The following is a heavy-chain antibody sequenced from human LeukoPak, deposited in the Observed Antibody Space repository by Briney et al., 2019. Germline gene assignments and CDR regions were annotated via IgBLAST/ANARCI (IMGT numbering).Heavy chain of an antibody. CDR2: VSYDGGHK. J-gene: IGHJ4*02. CDR1: GFSLSDYG. CDR3: ARDRINMMVMGHDSGLDC. Sequence: GGSLRLSCVGPGFSLSDYGIHWVRQAPGKGLEWVAVVSYDGGHKYYADSVKGRFTISRDTSSDTVSLQMNSLRVEDTALYYCARDRINMMVMGHDSGLDCWGQGTLVTVSS. V-gene: IGHV3-30*03. D-gene: IGHD3-22*01.